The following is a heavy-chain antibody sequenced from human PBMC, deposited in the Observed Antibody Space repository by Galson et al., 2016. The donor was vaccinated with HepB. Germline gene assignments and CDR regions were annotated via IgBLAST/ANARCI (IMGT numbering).Heavy chain of an antibody. V-gene: IGHV3-7*01. D-gene: IGHD6-19*01. CDR3: ARDRTTGDSNAWYDALDY. J-gene: IGHJ4*02. CDR1: GFTFSSYW. Sequence: SLRLSCAGSGFTFSSYWMTWVRQAPGKGLEWVANINRDGSVTHYVDSVEGRFTISRDNAKNSLFLQMNSLRVEDTAVYYCARDRTTGDSNAWYDALDYWGQGTPVTISS. CDR2: INRDGSVT.